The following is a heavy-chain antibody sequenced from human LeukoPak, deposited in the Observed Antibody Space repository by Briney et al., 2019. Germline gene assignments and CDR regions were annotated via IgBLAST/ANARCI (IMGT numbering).Heavy chain of an antibody. D-gene: IGHD3-22*01. CDR2: IYYSGRT. CDR3: ARRRYYDGSGYLE. V-gene: IGHV4-39*01. J-gene: IGHJ1*01. CDR1: GGSISRSDSY. Sequence: SETLSLTCTVSGGSISRSDSYWDWIRQPPGKGLEWIGTIYYSGRTYYSPSLKSRVTMSVDTPNNQFSLNLRSVTAADTAVYYCARRRYYDGSGYLEWGQGTLLSASS.